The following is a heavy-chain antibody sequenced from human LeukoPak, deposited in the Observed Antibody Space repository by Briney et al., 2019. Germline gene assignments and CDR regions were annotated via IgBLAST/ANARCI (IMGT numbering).Heavy chain of an antibody. V-gene: IGHV4-39*01. J-gene: IGHJ4*02. CDR1: GGSISSSSYY. D-gene: IGHD3-10*01. CDR3: ARLWFGPYGPLDY. CDR2: IYYSGST. Sequence: SETLSLTCTVSGGSISSSSYYWGWIRQPPGKGLEWIGSIYYSGSTYYNPSLKSRVTISVDTSKNQFSLKLSSVTAADTAVYYCARLWFGPYGPLDYWGQGTLVTVSS.